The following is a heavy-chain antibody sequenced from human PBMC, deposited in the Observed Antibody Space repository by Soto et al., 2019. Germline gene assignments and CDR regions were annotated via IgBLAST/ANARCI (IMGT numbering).Heavy chain of an antibody. CDR2: ISGSGSST. Sequence: EVQLLESGGGLVQPGGSLRLSCAASGFPFSGYAINWVRQAPGKGLEWVSIISGSGSSTNYADSVKGRFTISRDNARDRVYLQMNSLRAEDTAVYYCAKSYYGDYGHSLLFYNWGQGTLVTVSS. CDR3: AKSYYGDYGHSLLFYN. CDR1: GFPFSGYA. J-gene: IGHJ4*02. V-gene: IGHV3-23*01. D-gene: IGHD4-17*01.